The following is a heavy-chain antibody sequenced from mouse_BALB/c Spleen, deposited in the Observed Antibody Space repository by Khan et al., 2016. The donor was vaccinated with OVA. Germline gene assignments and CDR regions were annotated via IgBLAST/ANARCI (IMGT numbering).Heavy chain of an antibody. D-gene: IGHD4-1*01. CDR1: GFIFSSYS. Sequence: EVELVESGGDLVKPGGSLKLSCAASGFIFSSYSMSWVHQTPDKRLEWVATISSGGDYTYYPDSVKGRFTISRDDAKNTLYLQMSSLKSEDTAMYYWASHLTGSFAYWGQGTLVTVSA. CDR2: ISSGGDYT. CDR3: ASHLTGSFAY. V-gene: IGHV5-6*01. J-gene: IGHJ3*01.